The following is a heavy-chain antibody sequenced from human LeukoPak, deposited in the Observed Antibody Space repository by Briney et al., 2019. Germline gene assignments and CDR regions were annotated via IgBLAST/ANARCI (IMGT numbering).Heavy chain of an antibody. J-gene: IGHJ4*02. D-gene: IGHD3-10*01. CDR1: GGSISSGGYS. CDR2: IYHSGST. CDR3: AGVGDYYGSGSHFDY. Sequence: TSETLSLTCAVSGGSISSGGYSWSWIRQPPGKGLEWIGYIYHSGSTYYNPSLKSRVTISVDRSKNQFSLRLSSVTAADTAVYYCAGVGDYYGSGSHFDYWGQGTLVTVSS. V-gene: IGHV4-30-2*01.